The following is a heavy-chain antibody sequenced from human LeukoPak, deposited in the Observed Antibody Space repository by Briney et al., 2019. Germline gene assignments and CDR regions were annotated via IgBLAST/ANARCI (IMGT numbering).Heavy chain of an antibody. J-gene: IGHJ6*02. V-gene: IGHV3-48*01. D-gene: IGHD3-10*02. CDR2: ITSTSSPI. Sequence: GGSLRLSCAGSGFTFSSYSMTWVRQAPGKGLEWLSYITSTSSPIYYADSVRGRFTISRDNAKNSLCLQMNSLGAEDTAVYYCARMFRPYYYGMDVWGQGTTVTVSS. CDR3: ARMFRPYYYGMDV. CDR1: GFTFSSYS.